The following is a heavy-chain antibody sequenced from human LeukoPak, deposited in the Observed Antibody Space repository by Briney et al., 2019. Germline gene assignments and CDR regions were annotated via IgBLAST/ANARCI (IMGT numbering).Heavy chain of an antibody. Sequence: PGGSLRLSCAASWFTFSHYWMTWARQPPGKGRECVAQINQYGSEEYYMDSVKARFTISRDNAKNSVFLQMNSLRAEDTAVYYCVRDGGVSGYDLLDYWGQGTLVTVSS. V-gene: IGHV3-7*01. CDR2: INQYGSEE. CDR3: VRDGGVSGYDLLDY. J-gene: IGHJ4*02. D-gene: IGHD5-12*01. CDR1: WFTFSHYW.